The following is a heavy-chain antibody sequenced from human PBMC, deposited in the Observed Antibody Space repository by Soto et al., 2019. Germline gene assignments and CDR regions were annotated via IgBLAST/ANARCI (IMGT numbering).Heavy chain of an antibody. CDR3: ARQGLDYDILTSHYYYYYYMDV. V-gene: IGHV4-59*01. Sequence: SETLSLTCTVSGGSISSYYWSWIRQPPGKGLEWIGYIYYSGSTNYNPSLKSRVTISVDTSKNQFSLKLSSVTAADTAVYYCARQGLDYDILTSHYYYYYYMDVWGKGTTVTVSS. CDR1: GGSISSYY. J-gene: IGHJ6*03. D-gene: IGHD3-9*01. CDR2: IYYSGST.